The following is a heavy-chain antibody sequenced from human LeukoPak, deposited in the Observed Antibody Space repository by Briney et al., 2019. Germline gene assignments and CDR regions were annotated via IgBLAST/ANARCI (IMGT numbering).Heavy chain of an antibody. CDR1: GYTFTSYY. Sequence: ASVKVSCKASGYTFTSYYMHWVRQAPGQGLEWMGIINPSGGSTSYAQKFQGRVTMTRDTSTSTVYMELSSLRSEDTAVYYCARVPQYGGYEGLFDYWGQGTLVTVSS. CDR3: ARVPQYGGYEGLFDY. D-gene: IGHD5-12*01. J-gene: IGHJ4*02. V-gene: IGHV1-46*01. CDR2: INPSGGST.